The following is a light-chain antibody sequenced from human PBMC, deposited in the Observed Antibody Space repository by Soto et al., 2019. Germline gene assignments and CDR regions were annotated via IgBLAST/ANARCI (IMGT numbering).Light chain of an antibody. CDR2: GAS. J-gene: IGKJ1*01. Sequence: EIVLTQSPGTLSLSPGERATLSCRASQSVSSSYLAWYQQKPGQAPRLLIYGASSRATGIPDRFSGSGSVTDFTLTISRLEPEDFAVYYCQQYGSSVWTFCQGTKVEIK. CDR1: QSVSSSY. V-gene: IGKV3-20*01. CDR3: QQYGSSVWT.